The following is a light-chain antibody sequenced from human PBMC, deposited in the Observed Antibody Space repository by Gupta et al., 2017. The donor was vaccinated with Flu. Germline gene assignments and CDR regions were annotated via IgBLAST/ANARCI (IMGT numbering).Light chain of an antibody. CDR3: GTWDSSLSAGV. Sequence: QSVLTQPLSVSAAPGQKVTTSCYGSSPNIGNNYVSWYQQLTGTAPKLLIYDNNKRPSGIPDRFSGSKSGTSATLGITGLQTGDEADYYCGTWDSSLSAGVFGGGTKLTVL. J-gene: IGLJ3*02. V-gene: IGLV1-51*01. CDR2: DNN. CDR1: SPNIGNNY.